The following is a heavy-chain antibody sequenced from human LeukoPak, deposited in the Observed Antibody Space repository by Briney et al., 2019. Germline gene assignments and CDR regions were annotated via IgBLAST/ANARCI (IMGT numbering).Heavy chain of an antibody. CDR2: IIPVFGTA. J-gene: IGHJ6*03. CDR1: GGTFSSYA. CDR3: AREYCSGGSCHDHYYYYYMDV. D-gene: IGHD2-15*01. V-gene: IGHV1-69*06. Sequence: SVKVSCKASGGTFSSYAISWVRQAPGQGLEWMGRIIPVFGTANYAQKFQGRVTITADKSTSTAYMELSSLRSEDTAVYYCAREYCSGGSCHDHYYYYYMDVWGKGTTVTVSS.